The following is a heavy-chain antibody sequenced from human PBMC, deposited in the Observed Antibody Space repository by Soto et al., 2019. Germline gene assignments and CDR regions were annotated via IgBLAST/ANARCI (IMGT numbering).Heavy chain of an antibody. CDR2: IDPSDSYT. J-gene: IGHJ5*02. D-gene: IGHD2-2*01. CDR1: GYSFTSYW. CDR3: ARHYPPTTGKGESWFDP. V-gene: IGHV5-10-1*01. Sequence: PGASLKISCKGSGYSFTSYWISWVRQMPGKGLEWMGRIDPSDSYTNYSPSFQGHVTISADKSISTAYLQWSSLKASDTAIYYCARHYPPTTGKGESWFDPWGQGTLVTVSS.